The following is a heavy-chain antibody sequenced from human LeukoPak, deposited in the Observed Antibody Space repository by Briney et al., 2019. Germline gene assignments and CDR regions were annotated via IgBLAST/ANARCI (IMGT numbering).Heavy chain of an antibody. D-gene: IGHD3/OR15-3a*01. CDR2: INWNGGST. J-gene: IGHJ4*02. V-gene: IGHV3-20*04. CDR3: ARGWTETFGYDY. CDR1: GFTFADYG. Sequence: PGGSLRLSCAASGFTFADYGMSWVRQAPGKGLEWVSGINWNGGSTGYADSVKGRFTISRDNAKNSLYLQMNSLRAEDTALYYCARGWTETFGYDYWGQGTLVTVSS.